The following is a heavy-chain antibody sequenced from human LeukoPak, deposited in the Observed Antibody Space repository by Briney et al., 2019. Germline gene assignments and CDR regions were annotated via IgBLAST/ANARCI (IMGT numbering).Heavy chain of an antibody. J-gene: IGHJ5*02. CDR2: IYSGGST. Sequence: GGSLRLSCAASGFTVSSDYMSWVRQAPGKELEWVLVIYSGGSTYYADSVKGRFTISRDKSKNTVYLQMNSLRFEDTAMYYCARNWFDPWGQGTLVTVSS. CDR3: ARNWFDP. CDR1: GFTVSSDY. V-gene: IGHV3-53*05.